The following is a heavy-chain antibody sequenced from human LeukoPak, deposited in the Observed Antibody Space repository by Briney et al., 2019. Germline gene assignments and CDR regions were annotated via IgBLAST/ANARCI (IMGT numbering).Heavy chain of an antibody. CDR3: VVGGSPGY. CDR2: ISTDGFTT. CDR1: ARAFSAYK. D-gene: IGHD2-15*01. V-gene: IGHV3-74*01. J-gene: IGHJ4*02. Sequence: GECLRLSCAASARAFSAYKMHWVRYAPRKGLVWVSRISTDGFTTDYADFVQGRFTASRDNTKNTWSLEMNSLRAEDTAVYYCVVGGSPGYWGQGTLVTVSS.